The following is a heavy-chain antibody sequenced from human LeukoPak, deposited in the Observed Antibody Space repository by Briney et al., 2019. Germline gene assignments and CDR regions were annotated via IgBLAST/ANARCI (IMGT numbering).Heavy chain of an antibody. J-gene: IGHJ4*02. V-gene: IGHV4-59*03. CDR1: VVSISTYY. CDR2: MYYSGST. Sequence: SETLSLTCSVSVVSISTYYWSWIRQPPGKGLEWIGYMYYSGSTNYNPSLKSRVTISVDTSKNQFSLKLSSVTAADTAVYYCAGDSSSYYRSDYWGQGTLVTVSS. D-gene: IGHD6-13*01. CDR3: AGDSSSYYRSDY.